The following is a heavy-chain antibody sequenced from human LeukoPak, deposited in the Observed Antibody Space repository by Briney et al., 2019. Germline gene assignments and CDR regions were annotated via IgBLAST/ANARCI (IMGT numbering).Heavy chain of an antibody. CDR3: ALLAVASDFDY. CDR2: ISTSSSYI. J-gene: IGHJ4*02. CDR1: GFNLRAYT. V-gene: IGHV3-21*01. Sequence: GGSLRLSCAASGFNLRAYTMNWVRQAPGKGLEWVSSISTSSSYIYYADSVKGRFSISRDNAKSSLYLQMNSLRVEDTAVYYCALLAVASDFDYWGQGALVTVSS. D-gene: IGHD6-19*01.